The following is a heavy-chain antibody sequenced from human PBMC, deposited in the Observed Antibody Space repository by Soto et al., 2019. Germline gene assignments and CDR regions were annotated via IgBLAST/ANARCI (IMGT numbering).Heavy chain of an antibody. CDR3: ARVAYYDSSGYYYFDY. Sequence: QVQLVPSGAEVKKPGASVKVSCKASGNTFISYGISWVRQAPGQGLEWMGWISGDNGNTNYARKLQGRVFMTTDTSTTAASVELRSLTSGDTAVYYCARVAYYDSSGYYYFDYWGQGTLVTVSS. CDR1: GNTFISYG. D-gene: IGHD3-22*01. CDR2: ISGDNGNT. J-gene: IGHJ4*02. V-gene: IGHV1-18*04.